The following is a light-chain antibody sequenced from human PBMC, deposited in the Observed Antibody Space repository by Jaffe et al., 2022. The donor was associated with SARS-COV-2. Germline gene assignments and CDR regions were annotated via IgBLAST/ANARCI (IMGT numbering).Light chain of an antibody. V-gene: IGKV4-1*01. CDR1: QSVLYSSNNRNY. CDR3: QQYYDTPYT. Sequence: DIVMTQSPDSLAVSLGERATINCKSSQSVLYSSNNRNYLAWYQQKPRQPPKLLIYWASTRESGVPDRFSGSGSGTDFTLTISSLQAEDVALYYCQQYYDTPYTFGQGTKLELK. CDR2: WAS. J-gene: IGKJ2*01.